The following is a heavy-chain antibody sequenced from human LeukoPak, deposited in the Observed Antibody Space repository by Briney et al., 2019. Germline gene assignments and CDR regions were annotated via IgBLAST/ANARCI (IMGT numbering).Heavy chain of an antibody. CDR2: IYRSGST. CDR1: GYSISSGYY. CDR3: ARLSGIYCDRGSCFNCFDS. Sequence: SETLSLTCAVSGYSISSGYYWGWIRQPPGKGLEWIGSIYRSGSTYYNPSLKSRVTISVDTSKNQFSLRLTSVTAADTAVYYCARLSGIYCDRGSCFNCFDSWGQGTLVTVSS. D-gene: IGHD2-15*01. V-gene: IGHV4-38-2*01. J-gene: IGHJ5*01.